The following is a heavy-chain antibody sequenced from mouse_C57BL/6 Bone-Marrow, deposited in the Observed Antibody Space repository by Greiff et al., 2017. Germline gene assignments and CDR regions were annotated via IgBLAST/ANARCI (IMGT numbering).Heavy chain of an antibody. CDR2: ISDGGSYT. CDR1: GFTFSSYA. D-gene: IGHD1-1*01. V-gene: IGHV5-4*01. Sequence: EVQLQESGGGLVKPGGSLKLSCAASGFTFSSYAMSWVRQTPEKRLEWVATISDGGSYTYYPDNVKGRFTISRDNAKNNLYLQMSHLKSEDTAMYYCARDGITTVVAQYYFDYWGKGTTLTVSS. J-gene: IGHJ2*01. CDR3: ARDGITTVVAQYYFDY.